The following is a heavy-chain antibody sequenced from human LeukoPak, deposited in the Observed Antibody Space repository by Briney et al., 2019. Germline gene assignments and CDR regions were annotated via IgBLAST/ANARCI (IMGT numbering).Heavy chain of an antibody. CDR1: GFTFSSCG. D-gene: IGHD2-2*01. Sequence: PGGSLRLSCAASGFTFSSCGVPSVRQDRGRGLGWVPVISFDGSNKYYADSVKGRFTISRDNSKNTLYLQMNSLRAEDTAVYYCARNEKSAMGQYFYYGMDVWGQGTTVTVSS. V-gene: IGHV3-30*03. J-gene: IGHJ6*02. CDR2: ISFDGSNK. CDR3: ARNEKSAMGQYFYYGMDV.